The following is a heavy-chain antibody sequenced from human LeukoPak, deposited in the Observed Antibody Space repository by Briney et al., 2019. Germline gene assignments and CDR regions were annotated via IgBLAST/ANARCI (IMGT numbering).Heavy chain of an antibody. V-gene: IGHV1-18*01. CDR1: GYTFTSYG. D-gene: IGHD3-22*01. CDR2: ISAYNGNT. Sequence: ASVKVSCKSSGYTFTSYGISWVRQAPGQGLEWMGWISAYNGNTNYAQKLQGRVTMTTDTSTSTAYMALRSLRSDDTAVYYCARDNYYDSSGYYYLPWGQGTLVTVSS. J-gene: IGHJ5*02. CDR3: ARDNYYDSSGYYYLP.